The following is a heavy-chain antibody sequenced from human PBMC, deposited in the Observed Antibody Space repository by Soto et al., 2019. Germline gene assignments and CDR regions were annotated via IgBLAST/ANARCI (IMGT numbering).Heavy chain of an antibody. CDR1: GFSFTTYA. V-gene: IGHV3-23*01. Sequence: EVQLLESGGGLVQPGGSLRLSCAASGFSFTTYAMSWVRQAPGKGLEWVSTIGASGVSTNYADSVRGRFIISRDNSKTSLFLQMNSLRGEDTAVYYCVKGCCTNGVFYTDYWGQGTLVTVSS. CDR2: IGASGVST. CDR3: VKGCCTNGVFYTDY. D-gene: IGHD2-8*01. J-gene: IGHJ4*02.